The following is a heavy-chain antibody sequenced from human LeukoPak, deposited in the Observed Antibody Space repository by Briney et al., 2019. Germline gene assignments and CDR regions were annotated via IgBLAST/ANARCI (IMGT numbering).Heavy chain of an antibody. D-gene: IGHD2-2*02. CDR3: ARVYTGNRWHFDY. V-gene: IGHV3-7*03. Sequence: GVSLRLSCAASGFTFSTYWMSWVRQAPGKGLECVANIRRDGSEKYYVDSVKGRFTIFRDDAKSSLYLQMNSLRAEDTAVYFCARVYTGNRWHFDYWGQGTLDTVSS. J-gene: IGHJ4*02. CDR1: GFTFSTYW. CDR2: IRRDGSEK.